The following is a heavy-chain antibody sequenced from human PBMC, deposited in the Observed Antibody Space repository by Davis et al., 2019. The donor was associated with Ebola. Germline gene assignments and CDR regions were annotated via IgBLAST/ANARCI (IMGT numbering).Heavy chain of an antibody. CDR3: ILFDGDYLQWSDP. CDR2: IKTIRDGGTV. Sequence: GSLRLSCAASGFTFTNAWMNWVRQAPGKGLEWVGRIKTIRDGGTVDLAAPVKGRFSMSRDDSKSMLYLQMNNLKKEDTGLYYCILFDGDYLQWSDPRGQGTLVTVSS. D-gene: IGHD3-3*01. CDR1: GFTFTNAW. J-gene: IGHJ5*02. V-gene: IGHV3-15*07.